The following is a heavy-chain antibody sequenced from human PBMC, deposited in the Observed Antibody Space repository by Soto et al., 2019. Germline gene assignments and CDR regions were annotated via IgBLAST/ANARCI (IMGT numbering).Heavy chain of an antibody. CDR3: AKEVGAITYYYYGMGV. J-gene: IGHJ6*02. Sequence: PGGSLRLSCAASGFTFSSYGMHWVRQAPGKGLEWVAVISYDGSNKYYADSVKGRFTISRDNSKNTLYLQMNSLRAEDTAVYYCAKEVGAITYYYYGMGVWGQGTTVTVSS. V-gene: IGHV3-30*18. CDR2: ISYDGSNK. D-gene: IGHD1-26*01. CDR1: GFTFSSYG.